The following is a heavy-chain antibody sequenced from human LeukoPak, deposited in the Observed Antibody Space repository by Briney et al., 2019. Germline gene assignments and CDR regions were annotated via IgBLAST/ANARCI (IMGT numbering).Heavy chain of an antibody. Sequence: GGSLRLSCAASGFTFSIFWMSWVRQAPGKGLEWVANIDQDGREKPLVDSVKGRFTISRDNAKNLLYLQMNSLRAEDTAVYYCAREKLDTRGYVDYWGQGTLVTVSS. J-gene: IGHJ4*02. D-gene: IGHD3-22*01. CDR2: IDQDGREK. CDR1: GFTFSIFW. V-gene: IGHV3-7*01. CDR3: AREKLDTRGYVDY.